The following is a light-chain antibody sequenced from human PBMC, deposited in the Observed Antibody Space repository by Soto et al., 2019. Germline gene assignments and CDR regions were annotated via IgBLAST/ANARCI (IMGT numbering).Light chain of an antibody. CDR1: QSVSKY. CDR2: GAS. V-gene: IGKV3-20*01. CDR3: QQYSNSPLT. J-gene: IGKJ4*01. Sequence: EIVLTQSPGTLALSPGEGATLPCRASQSVSKYLAWYQQKPGQAPRLLIYGASSRATGIPDRFSGSGSGTDFTLTISRLEPEDFAVYYCQQYSNSPLTFGGGTKVDIK.